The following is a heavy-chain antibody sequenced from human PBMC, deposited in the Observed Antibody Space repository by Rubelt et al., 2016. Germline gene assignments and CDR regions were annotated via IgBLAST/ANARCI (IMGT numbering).Heavy chain of an antibody. CDR3: ATSTHSSNWYYDY. CDR2: IKQDGSEK. D-gene: IGHD6-13*01. J-gene: IGHJ4*02. CDR1: GFTFSSYW. Sequence: GSLRLSCAASGFTFSSYWMSWVRQAPGKGLEWVANIKQDGSEKYYVDSVKGRFTISRDNAKNSLYLQMNSLRAEDTAVYYCATSTHSSNWYYDYWGQGTLVTVSS. V-gene: IGHV3-7*01.